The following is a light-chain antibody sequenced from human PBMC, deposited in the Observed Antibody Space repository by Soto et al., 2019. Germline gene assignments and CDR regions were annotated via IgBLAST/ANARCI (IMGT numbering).Light chain of an antibody. CDR1: NIGSQS. CDR3: QVCESNSVFV. Sequence: SYELAQPPSVSVAPGQTARITRGGNNIGSQSVHWYQQKPGQAPVLVVYDDADRPSGVPERFSGSKSGNMATLTISRVEAGDEADYYCQVCESNSVFVFGIGTKVTV. J-gene: IGLJ1*01. V-gene: IGLV3-21*02. CDR2: DDA.